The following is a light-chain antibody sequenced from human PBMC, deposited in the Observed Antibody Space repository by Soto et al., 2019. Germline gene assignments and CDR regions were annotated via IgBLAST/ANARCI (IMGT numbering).Light chain of an antibody. CDR2: YAS. V-gene: IGKV3-15*01. J-gene: IGKJ3*01. CDR3: QHYNNWPPGAT. Sequence: DIVMTQSPATLSVSPGERATLACRASLTVSNNLAWYQQKPGQAPRLLIYYASTRATGIPDRFSGSGSVKDFTLTISSVQSEDVAVYYCQHYNNWPPGATFGPGTRGDIK. CDR1: LTVSNN.